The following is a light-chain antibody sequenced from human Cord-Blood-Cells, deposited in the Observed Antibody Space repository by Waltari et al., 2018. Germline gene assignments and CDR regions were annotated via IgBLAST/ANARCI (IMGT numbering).Light chain of an antibody. Sequence: VLTQSPGTLSLSPGERATLSCRASQSVSSSYLAWYQQKPGRAPRLLIYGASSRATGIPDRFSGSGSGTDFTLTISRLEPEEFAVYYWQQYGSSPPYSFGQGTKLEIK. V-gene: IGKV3-20*01. CDR3: QQYGSSPPYS. CDR1: QSVSSSY. J-gene: IGKJ2*03. CDR2: GAS.